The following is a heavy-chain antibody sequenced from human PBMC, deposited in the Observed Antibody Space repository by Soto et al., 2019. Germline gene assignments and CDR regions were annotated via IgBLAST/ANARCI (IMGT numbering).Heavy chain of an antibody. CDR3: ARVGPYDYDFWSGEPRNYYFDY. D-gene: IGHD3-3*01. Sequence: SETLSLTCTVSGGSISSYHWSWIRQPPGKGLEWIGYIYYSGSTNYNPSLKSRVTISVDTSKNQFSLQLNSVTPEDTAVYYCARVGPYDYDFWSGEPRNYYFDYWGQGTLVTVSS. V-gene: IGHV4-59*12. CDR2: IYYSGST. J-gene: IGHJ4*02. CDR1: GGSISSYH.